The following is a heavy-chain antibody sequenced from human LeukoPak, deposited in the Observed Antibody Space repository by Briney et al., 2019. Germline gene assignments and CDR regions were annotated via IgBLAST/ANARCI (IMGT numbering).Heavy chain of an antibody. Sequence: PGGTLRLSCAASGFVFSDYGMHWVRQAPGKGLEWVAGTWYDDSNKYYGDSVKGRFTISRDNSKDTLYLQMNSLRAEDTAVYYCAKDAGHRGLVPSDFFDYWGQGTLVTVSS. V-gene: IGHV3-33*06. D-gene: IGHD2-2*01. CDR3: AKDAGHRGLVPSDFFDY. CDR1: GFVFSDYG. J-gene: IGHJ4*02. CDR2: TWYDDSNK.